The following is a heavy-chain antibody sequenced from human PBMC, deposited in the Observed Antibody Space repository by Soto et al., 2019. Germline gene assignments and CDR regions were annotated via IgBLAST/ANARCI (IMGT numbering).Heavy chain of an antibody. D-gene: IGHD2-21*02. V-gene: IGHV1-8*01. Sequence: ASVTVSCQASGYTFTSYDINWVRQATGQGLEWMGWMNPNSGNTGYAQKFQGRVTMTRNTSISTAYMELSSLRSEDTAVYYCARMTAGYYYYGMDVWGQGTTVTVSS. CDR3: ARMTAGYYYYGMDV. J-gene: IGHJ6*02. CDR2: MNPNSGNT. CDR1: GYTFTSYD.